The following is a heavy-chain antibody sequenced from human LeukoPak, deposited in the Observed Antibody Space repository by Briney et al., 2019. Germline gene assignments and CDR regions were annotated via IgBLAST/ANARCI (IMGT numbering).Heavy chain of an antibody. CDR3: TGLYSSRFDY. Sequence: GGSLRLSCAASGFTFSDAWMTWFRQAPGKGLEWVGRIRSKTDGGTADYAAPVKGRFTISRDDSKNTLFLQMNSLKTEDTAVYYCTGLYSSRFDYWGQGILVTVSS. J-gene: IGHJ4*02. V-gene: IGHV3-15*01. D-gene: IGHD6-19*01. CDR2: IRSKTDGGTA. CDR1: GFTFSDAW.